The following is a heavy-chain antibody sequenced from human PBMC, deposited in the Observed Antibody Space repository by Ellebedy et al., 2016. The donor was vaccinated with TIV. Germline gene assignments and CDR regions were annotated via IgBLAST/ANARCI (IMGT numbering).Heavy chain of an antibody. V-gene: IGHV3-11*01. D-gene: IGHD6-19*01. Sequence: GESLKISCAASGFTFSDYYMSWIRQAPGKGLEWVSYISSSGSTIYYADSVKGRFTISRDNAKNSLYLQMNSLRAEDTAVYYCARDRIAVAGMPYYLDYWGQGTLVTVSS. J-gene: IGHJ4*02. CDR3: ARDRIAVAGMPYYLDY. CDR2: ISSSGSTI. CDR1: GFTFSDYY.